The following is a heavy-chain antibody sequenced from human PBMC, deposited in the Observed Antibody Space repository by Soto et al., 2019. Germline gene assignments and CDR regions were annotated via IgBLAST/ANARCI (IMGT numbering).Heavy chain of an antibody. Sequence: QVQLVQSGAEVKKPGSSVKVSCKASGGTFSTYAISWVRQAPGQGLEWMGGIIPIFGTANYAQKFQGRVTITSDNSTSKAYRARRCLRAEDRAVYYCEREGERGGGDLVYAFDIWGQGTMVTVSS. D-gene: IGHD2-21*02. V-gene: IGHV1-69*06. CDR2: IIPIFGTA. CDR3: EREGERGGGDLVYAFDI. CDR1: GGTFSTYA. J-gene: IGHJ3*02.